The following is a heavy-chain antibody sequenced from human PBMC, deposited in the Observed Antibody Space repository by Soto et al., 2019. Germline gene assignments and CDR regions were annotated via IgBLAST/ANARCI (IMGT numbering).Heavy chain of an antibody. CDR2: IYWDDDQ. V-gene: IGHV2-5*02. J-gene: IGHJ3*02. CDR1: GFSLRTSGVS. D-gene: IGHD2-15*01. Sequence: QITLKESGPTLVKDTQTLMLTCTFSGFSLRTSGVSVGWIRQPPGKALEWLALIYWDDDQRYSPSLRNRLTITKDTSKNQVVLTMTNVDPVDTATFYCAHSSRYSAFDIWGPGTLVTVSS. CDR3: AHSSRYSAFDI.